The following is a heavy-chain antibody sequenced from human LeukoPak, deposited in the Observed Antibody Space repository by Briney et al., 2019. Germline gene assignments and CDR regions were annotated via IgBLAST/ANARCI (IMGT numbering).Heavy chain of an antibody. Sequence: PGGSLRLSCAASGFIFSSYGMHWVRQTPGKGLEWVAFIMYDGSNKYYADSVKGRFTISRDNAKNSLYLQMNSLRAEDTAVYYCAELGITMIGGVWGKGTTVTISS. CDR1: GFIFSSYG. D-gene: IGHD3-10*02. V-gene: IGHV3-30*02. CDR3: AELGITMIGGV. J-gene: IGHJ6*04. CDR2: IMYDGSNK.